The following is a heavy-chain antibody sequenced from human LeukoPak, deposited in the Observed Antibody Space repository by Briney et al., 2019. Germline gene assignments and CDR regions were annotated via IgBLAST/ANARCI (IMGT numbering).Heavy chain of an antibody. Sequence: SQTLCLTCAVSGGSISSGASYWSWIRQPPGKGLEWVGYIYYSGRTYYNPSLKSRLIISVDTSKNQFSLKLSSVTAADKAVYYCARVADEFGDYGFDSWGQGTLVTVSS. CDR3: ARVADEFGDYGFDS. D-gene: IGHD4-17*01. V-gene: IGHV4-30-4*01. CDR1: GGSISSGASY. J-gene: IGHJ4*02. CDR2: IYYSGRT.